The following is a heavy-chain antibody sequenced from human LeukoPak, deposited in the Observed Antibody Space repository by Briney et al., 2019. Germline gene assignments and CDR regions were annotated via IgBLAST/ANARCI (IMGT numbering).Heavy chain of an antibody. CDR2: INGSGGST. Sequence: GGSLRLSCAASGFTFSSYAMSWVRQAPGKGLEWVSDINGSGGSTFYADSVKGRFTISRDNSKNTLYLQRNSRRAEDTAVYYCARAYPYYFDYWGQGTLVTVSS. J-gene: IGHJ4*02. D-gene: IGHD2-2*02. CDR1: GFTFSSYA. CDR3: ARAYPYYFDY. V-gene: IGHV3-23*01.